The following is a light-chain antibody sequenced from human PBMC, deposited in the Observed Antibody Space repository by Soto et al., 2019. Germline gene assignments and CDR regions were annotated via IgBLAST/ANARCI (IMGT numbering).Light chain of an antibody. CDR3: GTWDSSLSAVL. J-gene: IGLJ2*01. V-gene: IGLV1-51*01. CDR1: SSNIGNNY. Sequence: QSVLTQPPSVSAAPGQKVTISCSGSSSNIGNNYVSWYQQLPGTAPKLLIYDNNERPSGIPDRFSGSKSGTSAALGITGLQTGDEAYYYCGTWDSSLSAVLFGGGTKLTVL. CDR2: DNN.